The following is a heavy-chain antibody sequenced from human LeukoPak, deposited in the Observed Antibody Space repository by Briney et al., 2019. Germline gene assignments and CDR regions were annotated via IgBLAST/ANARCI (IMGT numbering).Heavy chain of an antibody. D-gene: IGHD6-6*01. CDR3: AKDPRYTGSSFFDY. V-gene: IGHV3-23*01. CDR2: ISGSGGST. J-gene: IGHJ4*02. CDR1: GFTFSSYA. Sequence: GGSPRLSCAASGFTFSSYAMSWVRQAPGKGLEWVSAISGSGGSTYYADSVKGRFTISRDNSENTLYLQMNSLRADDTAVYYCAKDPRYTGSSFFDYWGQETLVTVSS.